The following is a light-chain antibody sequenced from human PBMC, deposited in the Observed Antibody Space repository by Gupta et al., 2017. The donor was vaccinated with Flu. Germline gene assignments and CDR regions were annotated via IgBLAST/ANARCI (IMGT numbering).Light chain of an antibody. CDR3: QQYDDWPPWT. Sequence: EKVMTQSPATLSVSPGERVTLSCRASQSVYNNLAWYQQKPGQAPRLLIYDASTRATDVPARFSGSGSGTEFTLTNSSLQSDDVAVYYCQQYDDWPPWTFGQGTRVEIK. V-gene: IGKV3-15*01. CDR2: DAS. J-gene: IGKJ1*01. CDR1: QSVYNN.